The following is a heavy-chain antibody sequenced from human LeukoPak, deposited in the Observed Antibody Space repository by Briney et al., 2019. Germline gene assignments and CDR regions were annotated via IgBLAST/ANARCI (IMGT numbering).Heavy chain of an antibody. CDR2: ISGSGGTT. CDR1: GFTFTTYT. J-gene: IGHJ4*02. CDR3: ARDARQQLVERFDY. V-gene: IGHV3-23*01. Sequence: GGSLRLSCAASGFTFTTYTMSWVRQAPGKGLAWVSAISGSGGTTYYADSVKGRFTISRDNSKNMLYLQMNSLRAEDTAVYYCARDARQQLVERFDYWGQGTLVTVSS. D-gene: IGHD6-13*01.